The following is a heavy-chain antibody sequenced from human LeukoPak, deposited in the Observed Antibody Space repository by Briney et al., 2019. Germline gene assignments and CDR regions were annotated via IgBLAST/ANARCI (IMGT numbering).Heavy chain of an antibody. Sequence: GRSLRLSCGASGFTFSSYGMHWVRRAPGKGLDWVAAISKDGRNKYYADSVKGRFTISRDNFRNTLSLEMNSLRSEDTAIYYCARTGMRDGINCGIDYWGQGTLVTVSS. J-gene: IGHJ4*02. V-gene: IGHV3-30*03. CDR3: ARTGMRDGINCGIDY. D-gene: IGHD5-24*01. CDR2: ISKDGRNK. CDR1: GFTFSSYG.